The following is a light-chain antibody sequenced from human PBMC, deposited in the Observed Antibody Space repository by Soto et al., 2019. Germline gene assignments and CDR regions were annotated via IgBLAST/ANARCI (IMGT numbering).Light chain of an antibody. CDR1: QTISSW. V-gene: IGKV1-5*01. CDR2: DAY. Sequence: DIQMAQSPSTLSGSVGDRVTITCRASQTISSWLAWYQQKPGMAPKLLISDAYTLESGVPSRFSGSGSGPEFTLTISSLQPDDFGTYYCQQYNSFAWTFGQGTKVDI. J-gene: IGKJ1*01. CDR3: QQYNSFAWT.